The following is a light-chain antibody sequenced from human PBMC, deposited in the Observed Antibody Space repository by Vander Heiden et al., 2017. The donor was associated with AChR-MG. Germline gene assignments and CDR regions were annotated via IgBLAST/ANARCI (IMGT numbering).Light chain of an antibody. J-gene: IGKJ1*01. V-gene: IGKV1-5*03. CDR2: KAS. CDR1: QSISNW. CDR3: QQYNSYSWT. Sequence: IQMTQSPSPLSASLGARVTITCRASQSISNWLAWYQQKPGKAPKLLIYKASSIESGVPSRFSGSGSGTEFTLTISSLQPDDFATYYCQQYNSYSWTFGQRTKVEIK.